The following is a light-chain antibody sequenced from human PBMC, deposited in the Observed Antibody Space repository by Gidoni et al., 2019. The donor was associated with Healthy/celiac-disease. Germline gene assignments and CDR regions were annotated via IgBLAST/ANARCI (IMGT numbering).Light chain of an antibody. CDR3: QKYNSLVA. V-gene: IGKV1-27*01. CDR1: QGSSNY. Sequence: DIQMPQSPSSLSASVRDRVTLTCRASQGSSNYLAWYQQKPGKVPKLLIDAASTLQSGVPSRFSGRGAGTDFTLTISSLQPEDVATYYCQKYNSLVAFGPGTKVDIK. J-gene: IGKJ3*01. CDR2: AAS.